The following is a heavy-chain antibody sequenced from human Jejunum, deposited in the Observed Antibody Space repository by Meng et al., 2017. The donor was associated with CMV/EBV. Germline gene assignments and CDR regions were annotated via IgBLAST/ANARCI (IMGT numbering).Heavy chain of an antibody. CDR2: IKWDRIFT. CDR3: ARGGSSRGGSKGLDY. J-gene: IGHJ4*02. V-gene: IGHV3-74*03. CDR1: FSIISYW. Sequence: FSIISYWMHWVRPAPGQGLVLVSHIKWDRIFTTYTDSVKGRFTISRDIAKNAFYLQMNSLRVEDTAVYFCARGGSSRGGSKGLDYWGQGTRVTVSS. D-gene: IGHD3-10*01.